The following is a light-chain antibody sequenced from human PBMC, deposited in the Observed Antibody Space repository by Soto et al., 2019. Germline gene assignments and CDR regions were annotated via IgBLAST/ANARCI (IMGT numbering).Light chain of an antibody. J-gene: IGLJ2*01. CDR1: SGSIASNY. Sequence: NFMLTQPHSVSESPGKTVTISCTRSSGSIASNYVQWYQQRPGSAPTTVIYEDNQRPSGVPDRFSGSIDSSSNSASLTISELKTEDEADYYCQSYDSSKEVFGGGTKVTVL. CDR3: QSYDSSKEV. CDR2: EDN. V-gene: IGLV6-57*04.